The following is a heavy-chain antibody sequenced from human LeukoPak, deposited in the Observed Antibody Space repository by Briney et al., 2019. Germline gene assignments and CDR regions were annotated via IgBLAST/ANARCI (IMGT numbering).Heavy chain of an antibody. Sequence: GGSLRLSCAASGFTFSSYAMSWVRQAPGKGLEGVSAISGCGGSTYYADSVKGRFTISRDNSKNTLYLQMNSLRAEDTAVYYCAKQKIAPHVLLWFGEASLDYWGQGTLVTVSS. V-gene: IGHV3-23*01. CDR2: ISGCGGST. CDR1: GFTFSSYA. D-gene: IGHD3-10*01. CDR3: AKQKIAPHVLLWFGEASLDY. J-gene: IGHJ4*02.